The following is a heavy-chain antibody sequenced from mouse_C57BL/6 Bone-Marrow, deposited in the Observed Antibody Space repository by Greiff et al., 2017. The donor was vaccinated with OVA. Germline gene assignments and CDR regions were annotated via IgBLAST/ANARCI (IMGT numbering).Heavy chain of an antibody. Sequence: EVKLMESEGGLVQPGSSMKLSCTASGFTFSDYYMAWVRQVPEKGLEWVANINYDGSSTYYLDSLKSRFIISRDNAKNILYLQMSSLKSEDTATYYCARVVGYYFDYWGQGTTLTDSS. CDR2: INYDGSST. CDR3: ARVVGYYFDY. V-gene: IGHV5-16*01. CDR1: GFTFSDYY. J-gene: IGHJ2*01. D-gene: IGHD1-1*02.